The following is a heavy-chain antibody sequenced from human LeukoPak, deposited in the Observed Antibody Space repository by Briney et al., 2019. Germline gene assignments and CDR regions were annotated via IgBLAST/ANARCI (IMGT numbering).Heavy chain of an antibody. D-gene: IGHD3-9*01. V-gene: IGHV3-23*01. CDR3: AKADILTGYNRGGGFYFDY. Sequence: GGSPRLSCAASGFTFSSYAMNWVRQAPGKGLEWVSAIGGSGGSPSYADSVKGRFTISRDNSKNTLHLQMNSLRAEDTAVYYCAKADILTGYNRGGGFYFDYWGQGTLVTVSS. CDR2: IGGSGGSP. CDR1: GFTFSSYA. J-gene: IGHJ4*02.